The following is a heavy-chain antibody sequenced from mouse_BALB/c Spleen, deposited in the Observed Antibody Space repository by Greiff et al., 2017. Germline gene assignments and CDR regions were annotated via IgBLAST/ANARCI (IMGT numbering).Heavy chain of an antibody. CDR1: GYSITSDYA. Sequence: EVQLVESGPGLVKPSQSLSLTCTVTGYSITSDYAWNWIRQFPGNKLEWMGYISYSGSTSYNPSLKSRISITRDTSKNQFFLQLNSVTTEDTATYYCARGDYDGFAYWGQGTLVTVSA. CDR3: ARGDYDGFAY. J-gene: IGHJ3*01. CDR2: ISYSGST. V-gene: IGHV3-2*02. D-gene: IGHD2-4*01.